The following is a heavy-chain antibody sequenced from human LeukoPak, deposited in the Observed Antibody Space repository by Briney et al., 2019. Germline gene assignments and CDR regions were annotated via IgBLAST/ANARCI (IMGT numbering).Heavy chain of an antibody. Sequence: SETLSLTCAVYGGSFSGYYWSWIRQPPGKGLEWIGEINHSGSTNYNPSLKSRVTISVDTSKNQFSLKLSSVTAADTAVYYCARGRSSSLNWFDPRGQGTLVTVSS. J-gene: IGHJ5*02. CDR3: ARGRSSSLNWFDP. CDR1: GGSFSGYY. CDR2: INHSGST. D-gene: IGHD6-13*01. V-gene: IGHV4-34*01.